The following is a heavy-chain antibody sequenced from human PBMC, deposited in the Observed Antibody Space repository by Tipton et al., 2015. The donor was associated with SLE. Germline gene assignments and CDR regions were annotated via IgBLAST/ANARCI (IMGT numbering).Heavy chain of an antibody. D-gene: IGHD6-19*01. Sequence: TLSLTCTVSGGSISSGSYYWSWIRQPAGKGLEWIGYIYTSGSTNYNPSLKSRVTISVDTSKNQFSLKLSSVPVADPAVYFCARGGAVAVYWYFDLWGRGTLVPVSS. J-gene: IGHJ2*01. CDR1: GGSISSGSYY. V-gene: IGHV4-61*09. CDR2: IYTSGST. CDR3: ARGGAVAVYWYFDL.